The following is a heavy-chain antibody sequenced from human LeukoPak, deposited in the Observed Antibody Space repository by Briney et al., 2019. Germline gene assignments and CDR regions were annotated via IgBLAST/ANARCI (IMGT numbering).Heavy chain of an antibody. Sequence: SETLSLTCTVSGGSISTVVYYWHWIRQHPGKGLEWIGYIYYSGSTYYSPSLKSRIIISLDTSKNLFSLKLSSVTAADTAVYYCAREVATGVGYYGMDVWGQGTTVTVSS. CDR1: GGSISTVVYY. J-gene: IGHJ6*02. CDR2: IYYSGST. CDR3: AREVATGVGYYGMDV. D-gene: IGHD1-14*01. V-gene: IGHV4-31*03.